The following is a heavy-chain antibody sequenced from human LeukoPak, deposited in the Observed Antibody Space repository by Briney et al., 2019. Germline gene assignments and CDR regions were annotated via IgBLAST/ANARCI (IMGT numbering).Heavy chain of an antibody. CDR2: IYHSGNS. CDR3: ARVTGYRIEDYFDY. CDR1: GGSISSNNW. J-gene: IGHJ4*02. V-gene: IGHV4-4*02. D-gene: IGHD6-13*01. Sequence: SGTLSLTCAVSGGSISSNNWWSWVRQPPGKGLEWIGEIYHSGNSNYNPSLKSRVTISVDKSKNQFSLKLSSVTAADTAVYYCARVTGYRIEDYFDYWGQGTLVTVSS.